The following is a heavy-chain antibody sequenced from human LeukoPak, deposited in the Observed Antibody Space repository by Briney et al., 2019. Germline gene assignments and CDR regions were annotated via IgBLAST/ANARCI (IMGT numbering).Heavy chain of an antibody. CDR3: ARYCSGGSCYPYYYYMDV. CDR1: GFTFSSYE. V-gene: IGHV3-48*03. D-gene: IGHD2-15*01. CDR2: ISSSGSTI. J-gene: IGHJ6*03. Sequence: GGSLRLSCAASGFTFSSYEMNWVRQAPGKGLEWVSYISSSGSTIYYADSVKGRFTISRDSAKNSLYLQMNSLRAEDTAVYYCARYCSGGSCYPYYYYMDVWGKGTTVTVSS.